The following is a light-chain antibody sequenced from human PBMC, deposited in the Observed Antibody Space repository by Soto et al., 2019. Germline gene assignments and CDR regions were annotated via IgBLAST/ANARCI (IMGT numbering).Light chain of an antibody. Sequence: QSALTQPASVSGSPGQSITISCTGTSSDVGGYNYVSWYQQHPGKAPKLMIYEVSNRPSGVSHRFSGSKSGNTASLTISGLQAEDEADYYCKSYTSSSTGDVFGTGTKLTVL. V-gene: IGLV2-14*01. J-gene: IGLJ1*01. CDR3: KSYTSSSTGDV. CDR1: SSDVGGYNY. CDR2: EVS.